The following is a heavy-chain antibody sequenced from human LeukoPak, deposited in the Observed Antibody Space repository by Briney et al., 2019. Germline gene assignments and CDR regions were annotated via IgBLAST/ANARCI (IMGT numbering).Heavy chain of an antibody. Sequence: GSLRLSCAASGFTFSSYEMNWVRQAPGKGLEWVAVISYDGSNKYYADSVKGRFTISRDNSKNTLYLQMNSLRAEDTAVYYCARERNLMSRAFDIWGQGTMVTVSS. CDR3: ARERNLMSRAFDI. V-gene: IGHV3-30-3*01. CDR1: GFTFSSYE. J-gene: IGHJ3*02. CDR2: ISYDGSNK. D-gene: IGHD5/OR15-5a*01.